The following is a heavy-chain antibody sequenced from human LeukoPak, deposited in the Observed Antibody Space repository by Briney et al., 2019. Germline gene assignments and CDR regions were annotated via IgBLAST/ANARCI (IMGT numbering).Heavy chain of an antibody. Sequence: ETLSLTCAVYGGSFSGYYWSWIRQPPGKGLEWIGEINHSGSTNYNPSLKSRVTISVDTSKNQFSLKLSSVTAADTAVYYCARIDCSGGSCYGAFDIWGQGTMVTVSS. D-gene: IGHD2-15*01. CDR3: ARIDCSGGSCYGAFDI. CDR1: GGSFSGYY. V-gene: IGHV4-34*01. J-gene: IGHJ3*02. CDR2: INHSGST.